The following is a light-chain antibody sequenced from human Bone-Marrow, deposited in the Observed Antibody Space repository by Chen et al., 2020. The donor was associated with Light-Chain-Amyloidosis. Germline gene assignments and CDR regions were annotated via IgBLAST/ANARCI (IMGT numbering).Light chain of an antibody. J-gene: IGLJ3*02. Sequence: SYVLTQPSSVSVAPGQTATIACGGNNIGSTSVHWYQQTPGQAPLLVVYDDSDRPSGIPERLSGSTSGNPASLTISRVEAGDEADYYCQVWDTRSDRPVFGGGTKLTVL. CDR1: NIGSTS. CDR3: QVWDTRSDRPV. V-gene: IGLV3-21*02. CDR2: DDS.